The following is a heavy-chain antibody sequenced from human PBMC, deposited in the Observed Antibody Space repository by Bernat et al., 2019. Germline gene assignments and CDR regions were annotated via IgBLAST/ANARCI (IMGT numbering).Heavy chain of an antibody. CDR2: IWYDGSNK. CDR1: GFTFSSYG. Sequence: VQLVESGGGVVQPGRSLRLSCAASGFTFSSYGVHWVRQAPGKGLEWVAVIWYDGSNKYYADSVKGRFTISRDNSKNTLYLQMNSLRAEDTAVYYCARDWTGTDAFDIWGQGTMVTVSS. J-gene: IGHJ3*02. V-gene: IGHV3-33*01. CDR3: ARDWTGTDAFDI. D-gene: IGHD2-8*02.